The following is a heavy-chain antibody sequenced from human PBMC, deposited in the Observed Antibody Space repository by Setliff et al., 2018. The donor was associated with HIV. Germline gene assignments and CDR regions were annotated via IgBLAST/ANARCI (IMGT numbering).Heavy chain of an antibody. CDR2: IFYSGST. Sequence: PSETLSLTCTVSGGSISSSTYYWGWIRQPPGKGLEWIGNIFYSGSTNYNPSLKSRVTISVDTSKNRFSLKVTSVTAADTAVYYSATYADRESNRFDPWGQGILVTVSS. CDR3: ATYADRESNRFDP. J-gene: IGHJ5*02. V-gene: IGHV4-39*01. CDR1: GGSISSSTYY. D-gene: IGHD3-10*01.